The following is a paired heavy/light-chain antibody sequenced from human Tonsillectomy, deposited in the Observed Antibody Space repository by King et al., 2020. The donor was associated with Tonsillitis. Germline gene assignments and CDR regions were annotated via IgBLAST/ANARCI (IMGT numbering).Heavy chain of an antibody. D-gene: IGHD3-9*01. CDR1: GFTFSSCA. Sequence: EVQLLETGGGLVQPGESLRLSCAASGFTFSSCAMTWVRQAPGKGLEWVSSISGDDSITYWADSVKGRFTISRDNSKNTLYLQMNSLRAEDTAVYYCAKGGDNLTGYWVIWFDPRGQGTRVTVSS. CDR2: ISGDDSIT. J-gene: IGHJ5*02. V-gene: IGHV3-23*01. CDR3: AKGGDNLTGYWVIWFDP.
Light chain of an antibody. CDR2: RNN. Sequence: QSVLTQPPSASGTPGQRVTISCSGSSSNIGSNFVYWYQQVPGTAPKLLIYRNNQRPSGVPDRFSGSKSGTSASLAISGLRSEDEADYYCAAWDDILSGWVFGGGTKLTVL. CDR1: SSNIGSNF. CDR3: AAWDDILSGWV. J-gene: IGLJ3*02. V-gene: IGLV1-47*01.